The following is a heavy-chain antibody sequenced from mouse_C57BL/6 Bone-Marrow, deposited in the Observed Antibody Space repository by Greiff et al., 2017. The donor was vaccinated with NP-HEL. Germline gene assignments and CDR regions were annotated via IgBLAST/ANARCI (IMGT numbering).Heavy chain of an antibody. CDR3: ARQEDYD. CDR1: GFTFSSYG. V-gene: IGHV5-6*01. CDR2: ISSGGSYT. J-gene: IGHJ3*01. D-gene: IGHD2-4*01. Sequence: EVQGVESGGDLVKPGGSLKLSCAASGFTFSSYGMSWVRQTPDKRLEWVATISSGGSYTYYPDSVKGRFTISRDNAKNTLYLQMSSLKSEDTAMYYCARQEDYDWGQGTLVTVSA.